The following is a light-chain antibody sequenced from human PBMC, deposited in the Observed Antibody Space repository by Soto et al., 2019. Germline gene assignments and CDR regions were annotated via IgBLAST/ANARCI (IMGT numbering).Light chain of an antibody. Sequence: SVRSQFTKSLAVSLGQSATINCNSSQIFLYSANNRNYLGWYQQKPGQPPKLLINWASTRESGVPDRFSGSGSGTDFTLTINSLQAEDVAVYYCQQSDIRPLTFAGRTKVDIK. CDR2: WAS. CDR3: QQSDIRPLT. J-gene: IGKJ4*01. CDR1: QIFLYSANNRNY. V-gene: IGKV4-1*01.